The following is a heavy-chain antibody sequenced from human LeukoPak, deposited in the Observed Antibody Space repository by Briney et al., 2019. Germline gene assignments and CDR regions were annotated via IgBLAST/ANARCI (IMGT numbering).Heavy chain of an antibody. D-gene: IGHD5-18*01. CDR1: GFTFSSYW. V-gene: IGHV3-74*01. CDR2: INSDGSST. J-gene: IGHJ4*02. CDR3: ARDLAYSRLDY. Sequence: GGSLRLSCAASGFTFSSYWMHWVPQAPGKGLVWVSRINSDGSSTSYADSVKGRFTISRDNAENSLYLQMNSLRVEDTAFYYCARDLAYSRLDYWGQGMLVTVSS.